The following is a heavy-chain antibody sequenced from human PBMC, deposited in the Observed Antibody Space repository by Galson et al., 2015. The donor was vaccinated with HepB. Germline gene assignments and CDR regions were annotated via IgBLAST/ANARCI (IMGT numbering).Heavy chain of an antibody. CDR2: LNPSGGGT. J-gene: IGHJ4*02. V-gene: IGHV1-46*01. D-gene: IGHD1-26*01. Sequence: SVKVSCKASGYNFTNYYMHWVRQAPGQGFEWMGILNPSGGGTSYAQKFQGRLTTTRDTSTSTVYMELSSLRSEDTAVYYCARPTSGAYYIFDYWGQGTLVTVSS. CDR1: GYNFTNYY. CDR3: ARPTSGAYYIFDY.